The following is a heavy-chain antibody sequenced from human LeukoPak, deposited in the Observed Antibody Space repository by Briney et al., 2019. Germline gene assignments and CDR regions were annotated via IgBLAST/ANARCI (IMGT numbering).Heavy chain of an antibody. Sequence: SETLSLTCTVSGGSISSSRYYWGWIRQPPGKGLEWIGSIYYSGSTYYNPSLKSRVTISVDTSKNQFSLKLSSVTAADTAVYYCAREYYYDSSGYYFDYWGQGTLVTVSS. CDR1: GGSISSSRYY. D-gene: IGHD3-22*01. CDR2: IYYSGST. CDR3: AREYYYDSSGYYFDY. V-gene: IGHV4-39*01. J-gene: IGHJ4*02.